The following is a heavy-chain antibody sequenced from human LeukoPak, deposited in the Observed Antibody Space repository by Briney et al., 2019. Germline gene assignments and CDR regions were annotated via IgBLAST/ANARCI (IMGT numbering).Heavy chain of an antibody. V-gene: IGHV4-39*01. Sequence: SETLSLTCTVTGDSITSRTYYWAWIRQSPGERLEWIGTIYYSGATYYNSSLNSRVTISLDTSSNQFSLKLTSVIAMDTAIYYCARHRYYPSWADTGAFDIWGHGTMVTVSS. D-gene: IGHD2-2*01. CDR3: ARHRYYPSWADTGAFDI. CDR2: IYYSGAT. CDR1: GDSITSRTYY. J-gene: IGHJ3*02.